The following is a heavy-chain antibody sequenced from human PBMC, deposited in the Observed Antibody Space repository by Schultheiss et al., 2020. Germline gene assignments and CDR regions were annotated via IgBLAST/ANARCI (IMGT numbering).Heavy chain of an antibody. D-gene: IGHD4-11*01. CDR3: ARDGGHSNYGRGCFDP. Sequence: LKISCAASGFTFSDYYMSWIRQAPGKGLEWVSYISSSGSTIYYADSVKGRFTISRDNAKNSLYLQMNSLRAEDTAVYYCARDGGHSNYGRGCFDPWGKGTLVTVAS. CDR1: GFTFSDYY. J-gene: IGHJ5*02. CDR2: ISSSGSTI. V-gene: IGHV3-11*01.